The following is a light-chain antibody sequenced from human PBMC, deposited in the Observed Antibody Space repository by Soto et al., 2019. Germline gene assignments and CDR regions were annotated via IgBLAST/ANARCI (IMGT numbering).Light chain of an antibody. CDR2: YND. CDR3: QSYDSSLSGHVV. V-gene: IGLV1-40*01. Sequence: QSVLTLPPSVSGAPGQRVTISCTGSSSNLGSGFDVQWYQQLPGTAPKLLIYYNDNRPSGVPDRFSGSKSGTSASLAITGRQADDEADYYCQSYDSSLSGHVVFGGGTKLTVL. J-gene: IGLJ2*01. CDR1: SSNLGSGFD.